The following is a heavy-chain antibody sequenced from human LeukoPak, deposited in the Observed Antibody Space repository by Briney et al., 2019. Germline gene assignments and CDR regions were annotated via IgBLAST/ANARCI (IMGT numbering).Heavy chain of an antibody. CDR2: INEDGSEK. Sequence: PGGSLRLSCAASGFTFCNYWMSWVRQVPGKGLEWVANINEDGSEKYYVDSVRGRFTISRDNAKKSLFLQMNGLRAEDTAVYYCARWANWGQGTLVTVSS. CDR1: GFTFCNYW. J-gene: IGHJ4*02. V-gene: IGHV3-7*01. CDR3: ARWAN.